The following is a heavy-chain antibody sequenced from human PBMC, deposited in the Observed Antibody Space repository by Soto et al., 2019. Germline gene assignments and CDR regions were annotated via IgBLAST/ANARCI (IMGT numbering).Heavy chain of an antibody. CDR2: IDPSDSYT. Sequence: GESLKISCKGSGYSFTSYWISWVRQMPGKGLEWMGRIDPSDSYTNYSPSFQGQVTISADRSISTAYLQWSSLKASDTAMYYCARHDRKWELLDYWGQGTLVTVSS. CDR3: ARHDRKWELLDY. CDR1: GYSFTSYW. V-gene: IGHV5-10-1*04. D-gene: IGHD1-26*01. J-gene: IGHJ4*02.